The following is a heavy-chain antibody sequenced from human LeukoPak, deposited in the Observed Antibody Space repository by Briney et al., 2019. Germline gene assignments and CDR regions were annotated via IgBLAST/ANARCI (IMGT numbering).Heavy chain of an antibody. V-gene: IGHV1-69*04. CDR3: ARDSSYGDYGEEVFDY. D-gene: IGHD4-17*01. CDR1: GGTFSSYA. Sequence: SVKVSCKASGGTFSSYAISWVRQAPGQGLEWMGRIIPILGIANYAQKFQGRVTITADKSTSTAYMELSSLRSEDTAVYYCARDSSYGDYGEEVFDYWGQGTLVTVSS. CDR2: IIPILGIA. J-gene: IGHJ4*02.